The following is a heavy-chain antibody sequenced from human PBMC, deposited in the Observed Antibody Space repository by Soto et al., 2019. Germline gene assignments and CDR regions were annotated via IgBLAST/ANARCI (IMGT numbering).Heavy chain of an antibody. D-gene: IGHD1-26*01. Sequence: QVQLVESGGGLVKPGGSLRLSCAASGFTFSDYYMSWIRQAPGKGLEWVSYISRSGSTIYYADSVKGRFTISRDNAKNSLYLQMNTLRAEDTAVYYCARDRESGSYYSWFDPWGQGTLVTVSS. V-gene: IGHV3-11*01. CDR2: ISRSGSTI. CDR3: ARDRESGSYYSWFDP. J-gene: IGHJ5*02. CDR1: GFTFSDYY.